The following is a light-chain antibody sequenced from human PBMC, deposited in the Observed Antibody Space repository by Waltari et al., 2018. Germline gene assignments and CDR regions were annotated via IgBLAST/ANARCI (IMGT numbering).Light chain of an antibody. CDR3: QQYIYWPRRT. J-gene: IGKJ2*01. V-gene: IGKV3-15*01. CDR2: GSS. Sequence: EIVMTQSPATLSVSPGERATLSCRASQDISNNLAWYQQKPGQAPRLLIYGSSNRATGIPPRFIDSGSGTEFTLTISSLQSEDFAVYYCQQYIYWPRRTFGQGTELDIK. CDR1: QDISNN.